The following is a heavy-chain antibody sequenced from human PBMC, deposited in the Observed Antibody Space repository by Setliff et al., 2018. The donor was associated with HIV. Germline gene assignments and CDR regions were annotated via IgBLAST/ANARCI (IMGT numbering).Heavy chain of an antibody. D-gene: IGHD2-21*01. J-gene: IGHJ3*02. CDR1: GGTFSSYV. Sequence: SVKVSCKASGGTFSSYVISWVRQAPGQGLEWMGGIIPIFGTADYAQKFQGRVAITADESTSTAYMALNSLRSEDTAVYYCATLTYCAGDCYSTGSSDIWGQGTMVTVSS. CDR3: ATLTYCAGDCYSTGSSDI. V-gene: IGHV1-69*13. CDR2: IIPIFGTA.